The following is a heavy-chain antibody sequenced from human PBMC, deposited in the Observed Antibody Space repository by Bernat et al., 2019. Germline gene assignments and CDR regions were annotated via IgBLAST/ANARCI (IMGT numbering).Heavy chain of an antibody. Sequence: EVQLVESGGGLVQPGGSLRLSCAASGFTSSSDWMQWVRQAPGKGLMWVSTINNDGSRTSYADSVKGRFTISRDNAKSTLYLQMNSLRAEDTAVYYCARGPILTDYYFDYWGQGTLVTVSS. J-gene: IGHJ4*02. CDR3: ARGPILTDYYFDY. D-gene: IGHD3-9*01. V-gene: IGHV3-74*01. CDR1: GFTSSSDW. CDR2: INNDGSRT.